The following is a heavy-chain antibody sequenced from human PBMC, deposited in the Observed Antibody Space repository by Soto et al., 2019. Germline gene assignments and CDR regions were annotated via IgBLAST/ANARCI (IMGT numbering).Heavy chain of an antibody. V-gene: IGHV1-18*01. CDR3: AREGVAPYYYYGMDV. Sequence: ASVKVSCKASGYTFTRSGISWVRQAPGRGLEWMGWISTYNGDTNYAQTFQGRVTMTTDTSTSTVYMELRSLRSDGTAVYYCAREGVAPYYYYGMDVWGQGTPVTVSS. D-gene: IGHD5-12*01. CDR1: GYTFTRSG. J-gene: IGHJ6*02. CDR2: ISTYNGDT.